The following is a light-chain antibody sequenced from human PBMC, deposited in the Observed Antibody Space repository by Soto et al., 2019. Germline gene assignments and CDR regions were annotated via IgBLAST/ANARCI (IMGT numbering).Light chain of an antibody. CDR3: SSFTSTHTYV. CDR1: ISDVGGYHY. J-gene: IGLJ1*01. Sequence: QSLLTQPASVSGSRGQSMTISCTGSISDVGGYHYVSWYQQHPGKAPKLIIYQVSHRPSGVSDRFSGSKSGNTASLTISGLQGEDEATYYCSSFTSTHTYVFGTGTKVTVL. CDR2: QVS. V-gene: IGLV2-14*03.